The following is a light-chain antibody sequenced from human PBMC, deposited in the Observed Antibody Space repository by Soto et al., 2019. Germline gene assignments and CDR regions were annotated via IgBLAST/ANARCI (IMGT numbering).Light chain of an antibody. V-gene: IGKV3-15*01. Sequence: DIVMTQSPATLSVSPGERATLSCRASQSVSSNLAWYQQKPGQAPRLLIYGASTRATGIPARFSGSGSGTEFTLTISSLQPEDFATYYCLQDYNYPITFGQGTRLDIK. CDR1: QSVSSN. CDR2: GAS. CDR3: LQDYNYPIT. J-gene: IGKJ5*01.